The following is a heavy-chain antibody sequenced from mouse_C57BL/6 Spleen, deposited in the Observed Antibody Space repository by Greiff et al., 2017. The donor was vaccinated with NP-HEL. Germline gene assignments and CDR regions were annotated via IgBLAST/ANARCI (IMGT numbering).Heavy chain of an antibody. CDR1: GYTFTDYY. Sequence: EVQLQQSGPELVKPGASVKISCKASGYTFTDYYMNWVKQSHGKSLEWIGDINPNNGGTSYNQKFKGMATLTVDKSSSTAYMELRSLTSEDSAVYYCARADYGSSPYFDYWGQGTTLTVSS. CDR2: INPNNGGT. D-gene: IGHD1-1*01. CDR3: ARADYGSSPYFDY. J-gene: IGHJ2*01. V-gene: IGHV1-26*01.